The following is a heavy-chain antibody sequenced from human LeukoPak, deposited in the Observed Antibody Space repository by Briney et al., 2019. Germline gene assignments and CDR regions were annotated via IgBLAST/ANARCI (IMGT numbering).Heavy chain of an antibody. CDR2: INPNSGGT. D-gene: IGHD2-2*01. J-gene: IGHJ5*02. V-gene: IGHV1-2*02. Sequence: ASVKVSCMASGYTFTGYYMHWVRQAPGQGLEWMGWINPNSGGTNYAQKFQGRVTMTRDTSISTAYMELSRLRSDDTAVYYCARGTREGYCSSTSCYVWFDPWGRGTLVTVSS. CDR3: ARGTREGYCSSTSCYVWFDP. CDR1: GYTFTGYY.